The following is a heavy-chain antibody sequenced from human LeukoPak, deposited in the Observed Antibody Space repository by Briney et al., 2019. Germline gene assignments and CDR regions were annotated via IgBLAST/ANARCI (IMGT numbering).Heavy chain of an antibody. CDR2: IDPNSGGT. V-gene: IGHV1-2*04. CDR1: GYTFTAFY. CDR3: ARAHYGDYGGYYFDY. D-gene: IGHD4-17*01. J-gene: IGHJ4*02. Sequence: GASVKVSCKASGYTFTAFYMHWVGQAPGQGLEWMGWIDPNSGGTNYAQKFQGWVTMTRDTSISTAYMELSRLRSDDTAVYYCARAHYGDYGGYYFDYWGQGTLVTFSS.